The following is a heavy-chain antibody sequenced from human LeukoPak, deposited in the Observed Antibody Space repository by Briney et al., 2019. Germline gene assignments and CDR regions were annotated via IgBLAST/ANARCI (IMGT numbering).Heavy chain of an antibody. V-gene: IGHV4-59*01. CDR2: IYYSGST. J-gene: IGHJ4*02. D-gene: IGHD1-26*01. CDR3: ARDSGSYGRDYYFDY. Sequence: SETLSLTCTVSGGSISTFYWNWIRQPPGKGLEWIGYIYYSGSTNYNPSLKSRVTISVDTSKNQFSLKLNSVTAADTAVYYCARDSGSYGRDYYFDYLGRGTLVTVSS. CDR1: GGSISTFY.